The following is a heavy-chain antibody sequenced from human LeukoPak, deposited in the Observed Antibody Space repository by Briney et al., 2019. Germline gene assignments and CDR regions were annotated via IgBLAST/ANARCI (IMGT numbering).Heavy chain of an antibody. CDR3: ARVHNQNTAMVTFDY. CDR2: IYYSGSS. D-gene: IGHD5-18*01. V-gene: IGHV4-39*07. Sequence: SETLSLTCTVSGGSISSSSYYWGWIRQPPGKGLEWIGSIYYSGSSYYNPSLKSRVTTSVDTSKNQFSLKLSSVTAADTAVYYCARVHNQNTAMVTFDYWGQGTLVTVSS. CDR1: GGSISSSSYY. J-gene: IGHJ4*02.